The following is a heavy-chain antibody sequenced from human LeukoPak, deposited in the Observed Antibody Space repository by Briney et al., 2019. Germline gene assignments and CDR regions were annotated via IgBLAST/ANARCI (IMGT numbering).Heavy chain of an antibody. CDR1: GYTFTSYG. V-gene: IGHV1-18*01. D-gene: IGHD2-2*01. CDR2: ISAYNGNT. CDR3: ARDRVPYQHRYYYYYYMDV. J-gene: IGHJ6*03. Sequence: GASVKVSCKASGYTFTSYGISWVRQAPGQGLEWMGWISAYNGNTNYAQKLQGRVTMTRDTSISTAYMELSRLRSDDTAVYYCARDRVPYQHRYYYYYYMDVWGKGTTVTISS.